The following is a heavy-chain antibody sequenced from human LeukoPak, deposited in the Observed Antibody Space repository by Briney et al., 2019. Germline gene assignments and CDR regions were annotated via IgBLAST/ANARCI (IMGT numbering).Heavy chain of an antibody. CDR1: GYTFTGYY. D-gene: IGHD6-19*01. CDR3: ARGDIAVAGYYYYYYMDV. J-gene: IGHJ6*03. V-gene: IGHV1-2*02. Sequence: ASVKVSCKASGYTFTGYYMHWVRQAPGQGLEWMGWINPNSGGTNYAQKFQGRVTMTRDTSISTAYMELSRLRSEDTAVYYCARGDIAVAGYYYYYYMDVWGKGTTVTVSS. CDR2: INPNSGGT.